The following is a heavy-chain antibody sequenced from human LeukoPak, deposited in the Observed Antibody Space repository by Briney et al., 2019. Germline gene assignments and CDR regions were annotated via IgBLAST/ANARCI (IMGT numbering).Heavy chain of an antibody. CDR3: ARDHRLTTMVRGVITHLSGWFDP. CDR2: TNPYNGNT. CDR1: GYTFTTYG. J-gene: IGHJ5*02. V-gene: IGHV1-18*01. D-gene: IGHD3-10*01. Sequence: ASVKVSCKTSGYTFTTYGITWVRQAPGQGLEWMGWTNPYNGNTNYAQKFQGRVSITTDTSTRTAYMELRSLRSDDTAVYYCARDHRLTTMVRGVITHLSGWFDPWGQETLVTVSS.